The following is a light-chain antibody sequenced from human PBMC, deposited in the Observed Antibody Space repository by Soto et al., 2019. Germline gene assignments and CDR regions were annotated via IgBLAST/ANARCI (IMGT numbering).Light chain of an antibody. J-gene: IGKJ4*01. V-gene: IGKV1-9*01. CDR3: QQLNSYPFT. CDR2: AAS. CDR1: QGINSY. Sequence: IQLTQSPSSLSASVGDRVTITCRASQGINSYLTWYQQKPGKAPKLLIYAASTLQSGVPSRFSGSGSGTDFTLIISSLQPEDFATYHCQQLNSYPFTFGGGTKVEIK.